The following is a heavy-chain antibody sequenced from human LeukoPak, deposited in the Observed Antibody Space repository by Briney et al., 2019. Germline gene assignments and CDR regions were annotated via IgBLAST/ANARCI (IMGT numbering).Heavy chain of an antibody. CDR1: GYTFTSYA. D-gene: IGHD3-9*01. CDR2: INTNTGNP. Sequence: ASVKVSCKASGYTFTSYAMNWVRQAPGQGLGWMGWINTNTGNPTYAQGFTGRFVFSLDTSVSTAYLQISSLKAEDTAVYYCARDPFSPSYYDILTGPDYWGQGTLVTVSS. V-gene: IGHV7-4-1*02. J-gene: IGHJ4*02. CDR3: ARDPFSPSYYDILTGPDY.